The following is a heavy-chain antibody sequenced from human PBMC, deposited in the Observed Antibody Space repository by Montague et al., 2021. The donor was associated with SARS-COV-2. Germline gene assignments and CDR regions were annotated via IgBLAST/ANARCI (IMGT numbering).Heavy chain of an antibody. CDR2: RYQNGAT. CDR3: ARSGVGIFDFSYFDS. Sequence: SETLSLTCSVSGFSISSGYYWGWIRQTPGKGLEWIGSRYQNGATYYSPSLNRPVTILLDTSKNQFSLSLTSVTAADTAVYYCARSGVGIFDFSYFDSWGQGTLVIVSS. D-gene: IGHD3-9*01. CDR1: GFSISSGYY. J-gene: IGHJ4*02. V-gene: IGHV4-38-2*02.